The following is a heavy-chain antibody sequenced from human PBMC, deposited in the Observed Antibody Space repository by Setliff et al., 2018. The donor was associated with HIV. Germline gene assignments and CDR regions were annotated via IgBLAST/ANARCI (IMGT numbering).Heavy chain of an antibody. CDR1: GGSFSDYY. V-gene: IGHV4-34*01. CDR3: ARRDAHHFQH. D-gene: IGHD2-2*01. CDR2: INHRGST. J-gene: IGHJ1*01. Sequence: SETLSLTCAIYGGSFSDYYWTWIRQPPGEGLEWIGEINHRGSTESSPSLRSRVTISLDTSKNQFSLGLSSVTAADTAVYFCARRDAHHFQHWGQGTLVTVSS.